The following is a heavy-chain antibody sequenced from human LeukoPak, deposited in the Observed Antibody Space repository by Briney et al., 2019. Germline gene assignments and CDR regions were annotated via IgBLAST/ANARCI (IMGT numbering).Heavy chain of an antibody. J-gene: IGHJ3*02. CDR1: GFTFSNYA. V-gene: IGHV3-7*01. CDR3: ASWCGGDCYSPLHYDAFDI. CDR2: IKEDGSEN. Sequence: GGSLRLSCAASGFTFSNYAMSWVRQAPGKGLEWVANIKEDGSENYSVDSVKGRFTISRDNAKNSLYLQMNSLRAEDTAVYYCASWCGGDCYSPLHYDAFDIWGQGTMVTVSS. D-gene: IGHD2-21*02.